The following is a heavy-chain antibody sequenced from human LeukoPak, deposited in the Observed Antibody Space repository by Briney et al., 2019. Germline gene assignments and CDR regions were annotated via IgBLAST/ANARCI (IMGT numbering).Heavy chain of an antibody. CDR1: GFTFGSYA. D-gene: IGHD3-22*01. J-gene: IGHJ4*02. Sequence: PGGSLRLSCAASGFTFGSYAMSWVRQAPGKGLEWVSAISASGGSTYYADPVKGRFTISRDNSKNTLYLQMNSLRAEDTAVYYCAKDGVVVPTVIVVVAYFDYWGQGTLVTVSS. CDR2: ISASGGST. V-gene: IGHV3-23*01. CDR3: AKDGVVVPTVIVVVAYFDY.